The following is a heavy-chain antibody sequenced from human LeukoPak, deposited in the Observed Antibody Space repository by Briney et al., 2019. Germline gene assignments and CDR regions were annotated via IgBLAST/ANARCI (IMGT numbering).Heavy chain of an antibody. CDR3: AKDLVTAIPGYFDY. D-gene: IGHD2-21*02. CDR1: GFTFSNYG. V-gene: IGHV3-30*02. Sequence: PGGSLRLSCAASGFTFSNYGMHWVRQAPGKGLEWVAFIRYDGSNEYYTDSVKGRFTISRDNSKNTLYLQMNSLRAEDTAVYYCAKDLVTAIPGYFDYWGQGTLVTVSS. CDR2: IRYDGSNE. J-gene: IGHJ4*02.